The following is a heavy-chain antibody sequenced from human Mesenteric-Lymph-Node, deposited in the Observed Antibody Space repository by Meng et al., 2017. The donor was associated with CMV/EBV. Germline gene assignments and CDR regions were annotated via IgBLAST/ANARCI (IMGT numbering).Heavy chain of an antibody. CDR2: IDPTDSYT. V-gene: IGHV5-10-1*01. D-gene: IGHD6-6*01. Sequence: SGYRFATYWLTWVRQMPGKGLEWMGMIDPTDSYTSYSPSFQGHVTISTDKSISTAYLQWSSLRASDTAIYYCARLPYSSSSLSFVLDFWGQGTLVTVSS. J-gene: IGHJ4*02. CDR3: ARLPYSSSSLSFVLDF. CDR1: GYRFATYW.